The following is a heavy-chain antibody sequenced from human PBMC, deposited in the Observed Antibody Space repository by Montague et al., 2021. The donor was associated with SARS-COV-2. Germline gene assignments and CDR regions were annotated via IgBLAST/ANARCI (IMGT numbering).Heavy chain of an antibody. V-gene: IGHV4-34*01. CDR3: ARGARQGYGFCLGSFDS. CDR1: GGSFSGYY. D-gene: IGHD3-10*01. J-gene: IGHJ4*02. CDR2: INHSGST. Sequence: SETLSLTCAVYGGSFSGYYWNWIRQPPGQGLEWIGEINHSGSTNYNPSLKSRVTMSVDTSKNQFSLKLSCVTAAATAVYYCARGARQGYGFCLGSFDSWGQGTLVTVSS.